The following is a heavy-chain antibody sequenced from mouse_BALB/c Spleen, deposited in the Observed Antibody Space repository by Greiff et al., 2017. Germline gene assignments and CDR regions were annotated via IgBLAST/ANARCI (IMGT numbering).Heavy chain of an antibody. J-gene: IGHJ3*01. D-gene: IGHD2-4*01. V-gene: IGHV7-3*02. CDR1: GFTFTDYY. Sequence: EVQLVESGGGLVQPGGSLRLSCATSGFTFTDYYMSWVRQPPGKALEWLGFIRNKANGYTTEYSASVKGRFTISRDNSQSILYLQMNTLRAEDSATYYCGRAYDYDWGFAYWGQGTLVTVSA. CDR2: IRNKANGYTT. CDR3: GRAYDYDWGFAY.